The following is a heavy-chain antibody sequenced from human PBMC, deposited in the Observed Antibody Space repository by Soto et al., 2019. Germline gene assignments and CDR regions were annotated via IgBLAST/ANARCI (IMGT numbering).Heavy chain of an antibody. V-gene: IGHV4-59*12. D-gene: IGHD5-12*01. CDR1: GGSISRYY. CDR3: ARRRSGYEYYYFDY. J-gene: IGHJ4*02. CDR2: IFYSGST. Sequence: QVQLQESGPGLVKPSETLSLTCTVSGGSISRYYWCWIRQPPGKGLEWMGYIFYSGSTNYNPSLKSRVTISVDTSENQVSLQLSPVTAADTAVYYCARRRSGYEYYYFDYWGQGTLVTVSS.